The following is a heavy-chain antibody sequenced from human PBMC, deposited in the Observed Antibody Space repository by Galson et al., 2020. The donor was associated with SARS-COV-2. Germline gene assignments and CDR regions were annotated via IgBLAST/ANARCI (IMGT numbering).Heavy chain of an antibody. CDR1: GGSFSPYY. Sequence: SETLSLTCAVYGGSFSPYYWSWIRQSPGTGLEWIGEISHSGGTNYNPSLRSRVTISVDTSKNQFSLKLTSVTAADTAVYYCAGLYSVTPGYNWFDPWGQGTLVTVSS. CDR3: AGLYSVTPGYNWFDP. CDR2: ISHSGGT. D-gene: IGHD4-17*01. V-gene: IGHV4-34*01. J-gene: IGHJ5*02.